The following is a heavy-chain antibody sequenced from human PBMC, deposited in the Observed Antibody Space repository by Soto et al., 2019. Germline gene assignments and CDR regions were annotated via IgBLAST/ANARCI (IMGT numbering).Heavy chain of an antibody. Sequence: QVQLVESGGGGVQPGRSLRLSCAASGFTFSNFAIHWVRQPPGKGLEWVAVISYDGTYKYYADSVKGRFTISRDNSKNTLYLQMNSLGSEDTAVYYCARGFAGLDYYFDFWGQGVLVTVSS. V-gene: IGHV3-30-3*01. D-gene: IGHD3-10*01. CDR1: GFTFSNFA. CDR3: ARGFAGLDYYFDF. J-gene: IGHJ4*02. CDR2: ISYDGTYK.